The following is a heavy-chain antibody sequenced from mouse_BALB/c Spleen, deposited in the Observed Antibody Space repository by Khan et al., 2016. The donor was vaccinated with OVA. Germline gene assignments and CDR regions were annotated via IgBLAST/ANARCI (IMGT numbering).Heavy chain of an antibody. J-gene: IGHJ3*01. CDR2: INPSNGGT. CDR1: GYAFTNYQ. Sequence: QMQLEESGAELVKPGASVKLSCKASGYAFTNYQMYWVKQRPGQGLEWIGEINPSNGGTNFNEKFKSKATLTVDKSSSTAYMQLSSLTSEDSAVYYCTRGGYWGFAYWGQGTLVTVSA. CDR3: TRGGYWGFAY. D-gene: IGHD3-1*01. V-gene: IGHV1S81*02.